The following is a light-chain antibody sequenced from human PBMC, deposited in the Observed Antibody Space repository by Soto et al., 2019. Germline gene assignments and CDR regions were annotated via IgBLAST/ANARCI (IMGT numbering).Light chain of an antibody. V-gene: IGLV1-47*02. CDR1: SSNIGGTNY. CDR2: SNN. CDR3: SSWDDGLGAVI. Sequence: QAVVTQPPSASGTPGQRVFISCSGSSSNIGGTNYAYWYQQRPGAAPKLLMHSNNFRPSGVPERISGSKSGTSASLAISGLRSEDEAVYYYSSWDDGLGAVIFGAGTKVTVL. J-gene: IGLJ2*01.